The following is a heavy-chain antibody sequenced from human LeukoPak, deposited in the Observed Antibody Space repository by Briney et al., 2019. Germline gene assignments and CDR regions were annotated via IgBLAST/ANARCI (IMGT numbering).Heavy chain of an antibody. J-gene: IGHJ6*02. Sequence: GGSLRLSCAASGFTFSSYAMHWVRQAPGKGLEWVAVISYDGSNKYYADSVKGRFTISRDNSKNTLYLQMNTLRAEDTAVYYCARDSRIKSPWFGVYGMDVWGQGTTVTVSS. D-gene: IGHD3-10*01. CDR2: ISYDGSNK. V-gene: IGHV3-30-3*01. CDR3: ARDSRIKSPWFGVYGMDV. CDR1: GFTFSSYA.